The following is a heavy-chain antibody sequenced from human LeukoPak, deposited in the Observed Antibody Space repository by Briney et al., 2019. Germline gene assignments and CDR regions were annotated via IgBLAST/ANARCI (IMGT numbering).Heavy chain of an antibody. V-gene: IGHV4-59*01. D-gene: IGHD1/OR15-1a*01. CDR2: IYYSGST. CDR1: GGSISSYY. Sequence: SETLSLTCTVSGGSISSYYWSWVRQPPGKGLEWIGYIYYSGSTNYNPSLKSRVTISVDTSKNQFSLKLSSVTAADTAVYYCARALLTGTNYLDYWGQGTLVTVSS. CDR3: ARALLTGTNYLDY. J-gene: IGHJ4*02.